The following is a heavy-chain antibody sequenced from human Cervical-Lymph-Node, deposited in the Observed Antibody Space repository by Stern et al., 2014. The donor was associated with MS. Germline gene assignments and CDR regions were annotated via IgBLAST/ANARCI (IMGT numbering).Heavy chain of an antibody. CDR1: GYSFSNYW. CDR2: IYPDDSDT. CDR3: ARLKHSLTSGTYFNY. V-gene: IGHV5-51*03. J-gene: IGHJ4*02. Sequence: AQLVQSGAEVKKPGESLKISCKVSGYSFSNYWIGWVRQMPGKGLEWMGSIYPDDSDTRYSPSFQGQVPISADTSITTAYLQWSSLKASDTAMYYCARLKHSLTSGTYFNYWGRGTLVTVSS. D-gene: IGHD3-10*01.